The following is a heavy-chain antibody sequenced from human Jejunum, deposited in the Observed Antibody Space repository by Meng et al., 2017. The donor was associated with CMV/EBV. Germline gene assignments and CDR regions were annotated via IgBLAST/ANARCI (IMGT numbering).Heavy chain of an antibody. CDR1: GFSLTSDGVG. V-gene: IGHV2-5*02. CDR2: IYWDDEK. CDR3: AYRRGGGSGWNWFGP. Sequence: QITLKESGPTLLNPSQTLTLTWSLSGFSLTSDGVGVGWTWRPPGKALEWLALIYWDDEKHYIPSLETRLAIMKDTTKNQVVLIMTDMDPVDTATYYCAYRRGGGSGWNWFGPWGQGTLVTVSS. D-gene: IGHD6-19*01. J-gene: IGHJ5*02.